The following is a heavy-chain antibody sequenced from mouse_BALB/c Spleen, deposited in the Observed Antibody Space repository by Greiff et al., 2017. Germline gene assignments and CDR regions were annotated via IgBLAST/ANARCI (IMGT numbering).Heavy chain of an antibody. CDR2: ISDGGSYT. J-gene: IGHJ4*01. Sequence: EVKVVESGGGLVKPGGSLKLSCAASGFTFSDYYMYWVRQTPEKRLEWVATISDGGSYTYYPDSVKGRFTISRDNAKNNLYLQMSSLKSEDTAMYYCARAYADYWGQGTSVTVSS. CDR1: GFTFSDYY. D-gene: IGHD2-10*02. CDR3: ARAYADY. V-gene: IGHV5-4*02.